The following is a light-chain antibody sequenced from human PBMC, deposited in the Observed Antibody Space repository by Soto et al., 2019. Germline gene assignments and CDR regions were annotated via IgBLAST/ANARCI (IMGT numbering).Light chain of an antibody. J-gene: IGKJ2*01. CDR1: QDLTGY. CDR3: QQYVSLPYT. V-gene: IGKV1-33*01. CDR2: DTT. Sequence: DIQMTQSPSSLAASVGDRVTITCRASQDLTGYLNWYQQKPGKAPKLLIYDTTTLEEGVPSRFSGSGSGTDFTVTINGLQPEDVATYSCQQYVSLPYTFGQGTKLEIK.